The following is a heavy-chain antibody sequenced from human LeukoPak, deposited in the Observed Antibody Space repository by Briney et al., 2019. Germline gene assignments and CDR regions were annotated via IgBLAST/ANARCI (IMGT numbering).Heavy chain of an antibody. D-gene: IGHD6-13*01. CDR1: GFTFSSYG. CDR2: IRYDGGNK. CDR3: AAGYSSSWPFDY. V-gene: IGHV3-30*02. J-gene: IGHJ4*02. Sequence: PGGSLRLSCAASGFTFSSYGMHWVRQAPGKGLEWVAFIRYDGGNKYYADSVKGRFTISRDNSKNTLYLQMNSLRAEDTAVYYCAAGYSSSWPFDYWGQGTLVTVSS.